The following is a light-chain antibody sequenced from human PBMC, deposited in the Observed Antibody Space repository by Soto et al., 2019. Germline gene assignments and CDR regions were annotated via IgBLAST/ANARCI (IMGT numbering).Light chain of an antibody. V-gene: IGKV3-15*01. CDR1: QSVRNN. J-gene: IGKJ1*01. CDR3: HQYDNWWK. CDR2: GVS. Sequence: ELVMTQSPDTLSVSPGERATLLCRASQSVRNNLAWYQQKPGQAPRLLIYGVSTRANGVPARFSGSGSGTDFTLTISSLQPEDFAVYYCHQYDNWWKFGQGTKVEI.